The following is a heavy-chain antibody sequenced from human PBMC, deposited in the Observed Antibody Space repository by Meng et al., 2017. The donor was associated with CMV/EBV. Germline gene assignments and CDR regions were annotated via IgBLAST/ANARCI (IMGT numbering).Heavy chain of an antibody. D-gene: IGHD2-2*01. J-gene: IGHJ6*02. CDR3: ARVGLYCSSTSCPHYYYYGMDV. V-gene: IGHV3-48*03. Sequence: GESLKISCAASGFTFSSYEMNWVRQAPGKGLEWVSYISSSGSTIYYADSVKGRFTISRDNAKNSLYLQMNSLRAEDTAVYYCARVGLYCSSTSCPHYYYYGMDVWGQGTTVTVSS. CDR1: GFTFSSYE. CDR2: ISSSGSTI.